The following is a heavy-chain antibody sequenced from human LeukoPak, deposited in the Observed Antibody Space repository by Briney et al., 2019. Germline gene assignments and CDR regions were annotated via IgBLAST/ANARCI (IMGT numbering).Heavy chain of an antibody. V-gene: IGHV3-23*01. D-gene: IGHD3-22*01. CDR3: ARDYYESSGYPPEPYDN. J-gene: IGHJ4*02. CDR2: ISASAGSS. CDR1: GFTFSTYA. Sequence: GGSLRLSCAASGFTFSTYAMSWVRQAPGKGLEWISAISASAGSSYYADSLKGRFSISRDNSKNTLYLLMNSLRTEDTAVYYCARDYYESSGYPPEPYDNWGQGTLVTVSS.